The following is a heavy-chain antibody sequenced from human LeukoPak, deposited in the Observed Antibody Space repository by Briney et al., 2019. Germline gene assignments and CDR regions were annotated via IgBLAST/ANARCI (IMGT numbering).Heavy chain of an antibody. CDR3: AREDKYSSGLY. J-gene: IGHJ4*02. Sequence: SETLSLTCTVSGGSISSSSYYWSWIRQPAGKGLECIGRIYTSGSTNYNPSLKSRVTMSVDTSKNQFSLKLSSVTAADTAVYYCAREDKYSSGLYWGQGTLVTVSS. V-gene: IGHV4-61*02. D-gene: IGHD6-19*01. CDR1: GGSISSSSYY. CDR2: IYTSGST.